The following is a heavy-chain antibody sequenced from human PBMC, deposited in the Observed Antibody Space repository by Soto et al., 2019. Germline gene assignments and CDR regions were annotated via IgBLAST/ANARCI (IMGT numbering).Heavy chain of an antibody. CDR3: AGADFSHFEY. V-gene: IGHV4-4*02. J-gene: IGHJ4*02. CDR1: GGSITSSNL. Sequence: PSESLSLTCAVSGGSITSSNLRSWVRPPPGKGLEWLGQNPRSESTDYNPSLKSRVSISIDKSKNRLSLKLSTVTAADTAVYFCAGADFSHFEYWGQGTLVTVSS. D-gene: IGHD2-21*02. CDR2: NPRSEST.